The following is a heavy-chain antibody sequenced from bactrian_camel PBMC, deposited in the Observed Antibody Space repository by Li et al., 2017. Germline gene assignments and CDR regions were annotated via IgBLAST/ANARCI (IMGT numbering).Heavy chain of an antibody. CDR1: KYIHNTHT. Sequence: HVQLVESGGGTVQAGGSLRLSCAASKYIHNTHTVTWFRQGPGTEREGVAAIWPSASKYYADSVKGRFTISRDNAEATVYLQMNSLKPEDTALYYCVRDYGNYDWTLGTWGQGTQVTVS. J-gene: IGHJ4*01. D-gene: IGHD4*01. CDR3: VRDYGNYDWTLGT. V-gene: IGHV3S53*01. CDR2: IWPSASK.